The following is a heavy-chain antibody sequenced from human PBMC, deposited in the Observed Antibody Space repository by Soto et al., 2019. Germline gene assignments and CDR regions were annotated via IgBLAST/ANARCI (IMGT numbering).Heavy chain of an antibody. CDR3: ARDGTLYDSSGYYYLY. CDR2: IIPMFGTA. V-gene: IGHV1-69*01. J-gene: IGHJ4*02. D-gene: IGHD3-22*01. CDR1: GGTFSRYA. Sequence: QVQLVQSGAEVKKPGSSVKVSCKASGGTFSRYAINWVRQAPGQGLEWMGGIIPMFGTANYAQKFQGRVTITADESTNTCYMELRSLISEDTAVYYCARDGTLYDSSGYYYLYWGQGTLVTVSS.